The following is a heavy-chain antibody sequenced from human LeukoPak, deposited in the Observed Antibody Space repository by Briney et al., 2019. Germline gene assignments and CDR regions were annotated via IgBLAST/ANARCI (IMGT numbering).Heavy chain of an antibody. V-gene: IGHV3-7*01. CDR3: ARDQALAIAAAGGFDY. CDR2: IKYDGSEK. J-gene: IGHJ4*02. D-gene: IGHD6-13*01. Sequence: GGSLRLSCAASGLTFSSYWMSWVRQAPGKGLEWVANIKYDGSEKYYVDSVKGRFTISRDNAKNSLFLQMNSLRAEDTALYYCARDQALAIAAAGGFDYWGQGTLVTVSS. CDR1: GLTFSSYW.